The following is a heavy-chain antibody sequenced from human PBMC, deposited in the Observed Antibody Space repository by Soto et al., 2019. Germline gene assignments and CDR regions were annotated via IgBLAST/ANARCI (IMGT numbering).Heavy chain of an antibody. J-gene: IGHJ1*01. CDR3: AKNRPGRVAPNNYGGD. V-gene: IGHV3-23*01. CDR1: GFTFSSYT. CDR2: LSGSGIRT. D-gene: IGHD4-17*01. Sequence: GGSLRLACAASGFTFSSYTMTWARLAPGKGLEWVSSLSGSGIRTYSPDSVKGRFTISRDDSNNTLYLQMKSLRADDTAVYYCAKNRPGRVAPNNYGGDWGKGALVTVS.